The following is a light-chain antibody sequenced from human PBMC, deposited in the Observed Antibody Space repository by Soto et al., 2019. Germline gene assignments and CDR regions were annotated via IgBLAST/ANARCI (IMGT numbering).Light chain of an antibody. V-gene: IGLV2-14*01. Sequence: QSALTQPASVSGSPGQSITISCTGTSSDVGGYNYVSWYQEHPGKAPKLIIYDVSDRPSGVSNRFSGSKSGNTASLTISGLQAEDEADYHCSSYSRSSTSYVFGTGTQLTVL. CDR3: SSYSRSSTSYV. CDR1: SSDVGGYNY. CDR2: DVS. J-gene: IGLJ1*01.